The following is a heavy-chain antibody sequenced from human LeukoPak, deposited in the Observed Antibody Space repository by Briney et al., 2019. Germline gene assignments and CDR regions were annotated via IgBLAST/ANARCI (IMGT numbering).Heavy chain of an antibody. D-gene: IGHD3-10*02. V-gene: IGHV3-33*06. J-gene: IGHJ4*02. CDR1: GFTFSGYG. CDR3: ANGGAGYYVSSS. CDR2: IWHDGTDK. Sequence: TGGSLRLSCAASGFTFSGYGMHWVRQPPGRGLEWVAIIWHDGTDKYYADSVKGRFTISRDNSTNTLDLQRSSLRVEDTDLYYSANGGAGYYVSSSWGQGTLVTVSS.